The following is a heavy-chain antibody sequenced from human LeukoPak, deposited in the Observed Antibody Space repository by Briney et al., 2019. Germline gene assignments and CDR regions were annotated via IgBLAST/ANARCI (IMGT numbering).Heavy chain of an antibody. CDR2: ISYDGSNK. Sequence: GGSLRLSCAASGPTFSSYGMHWVRQAPGKGLEWVAVISYDGSNKDYADSVKGRFTISRDNSKNTLYLQMNSLRVEDTAVYYCAKEKQQLVRYNWFDPWGQGTLVTVSS. J-gene: IGHJ5*02. CDR3: AKEKQQLVRYNWFDP. CDR1: GPTFSSYG. V-gene: IGHV3-30*18. D-gene: IGHD6-13*01.